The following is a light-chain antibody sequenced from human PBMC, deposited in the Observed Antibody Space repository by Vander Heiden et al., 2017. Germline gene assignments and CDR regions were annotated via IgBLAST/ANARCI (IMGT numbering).Light chain of an antibody. CDR2: GVD. CDR3: QHDDNWPYS. J-gene: IGKJ2*03. Sequence: VMTQSPASLSVSPGGRATLSCRASQSVDNNLGWYVQKPGQAPRLLFYGVDSRATGVPARFSDSGSGTEFALTISSLQPEDLGTYFCQHDDNWPYSFAQGTKLEIK. CDR1: QSVDNN. V-gene: IGKV3-15*01.